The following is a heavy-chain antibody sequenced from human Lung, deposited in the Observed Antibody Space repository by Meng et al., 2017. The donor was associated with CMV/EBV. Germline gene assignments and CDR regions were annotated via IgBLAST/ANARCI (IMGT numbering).Heavy chain of an antibody. CDR2: IRFDGTGI. CDR1: GFTFGGYW. Sequence: ESXKISCAASGFTFGGYWMHWVRQAPGRGLVWVSRIRFDGTGIGYADSVRGRFTISRDNAKNTVYLEMNSLRAEDTAVYYCTRDWRNACDIWGQGKMV. CDR3: TRDWRNACDI. V-gene: IGHV3-74*01. J-gene: IGHJ3*02.